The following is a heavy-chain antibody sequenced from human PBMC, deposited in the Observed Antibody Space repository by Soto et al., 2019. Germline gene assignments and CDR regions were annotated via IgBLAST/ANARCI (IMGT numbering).Heavy chain of an antibody. CDR1: GGTFSSYA. CDR2: IIPIFGTA. J-gene: IGHJ6*02. CDR3: ARVNGVPAAIRFYYYGMDV. D-gene: IGHD2-2*01. Sequence: GASVKVSCKASGGTFSSYAISWVGQAPGQGLEWMGGIIPIFGTANYAQKFQGRVTITADESTSTAYRELSSLRSEDTAVYYCARVNGVPAAIRFYYYGMDVWGQGTTVTVSS. V-gene: IGHV1-69*13.